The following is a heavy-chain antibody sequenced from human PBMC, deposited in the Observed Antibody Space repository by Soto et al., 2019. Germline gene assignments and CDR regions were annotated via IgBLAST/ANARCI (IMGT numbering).Heavy chain of an antibody. J-gene: IGHJ6*02. CDR2: IHPSGST. Sequence: PSETLSLTCAVSGGSLSDYYWPWIRQSPGKGLEWIGGIHPSGSTYYNPSLRSRVTISVDTSKNQFSLKLTSLTAADTAIYYCARGRDEYKLGNVWGHGTTVTVSS. V-gene: IGHV4-34*01. CDR3: ARGRDEYKLGNV. CDR1: GGSLSDYY. D-gene: IGHD1-1*01.